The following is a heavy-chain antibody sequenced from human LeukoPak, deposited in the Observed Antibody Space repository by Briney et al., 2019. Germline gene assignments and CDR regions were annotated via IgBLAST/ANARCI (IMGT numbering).Heavy chain of an antibody. J-gene: IGHJ5*02. V-gene: IGHV1-8*01. D-gene: IGHD3-10*01. CDR2: MNPNSGNT. Sequence: ASVKVSCKASGYTFTSYDINWVRQATGQGLEWMGRMNPNSGNTGYAQKFQGRVTMTRNTSISTAYMELSSLRSEDTAVYYCAREIWFGGDRNWFDPWGQGTLVTVSS. CDR1: GYTFTSYD. CDR3: AREIWFGGDRNWFDP.